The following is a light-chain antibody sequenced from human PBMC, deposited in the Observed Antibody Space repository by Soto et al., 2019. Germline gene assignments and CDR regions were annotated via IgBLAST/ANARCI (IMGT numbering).Light chain of an antibody. Sequence: AIRVTQSPSSISASPGDRVTITCRASQHISSFLAWYQQRPGKAPNLLLYASSSLQSGVPSRFSGRGSGTDFTLTISNLQSEDFGTYYCQQYYSYPRTFGHGTKVEIK. CDR2: ASS. CDR3: QQYYSYPRT. CDR1: QHISSF. J-gene: IGKJ1*01. V-gene: IGKV1-8*01.